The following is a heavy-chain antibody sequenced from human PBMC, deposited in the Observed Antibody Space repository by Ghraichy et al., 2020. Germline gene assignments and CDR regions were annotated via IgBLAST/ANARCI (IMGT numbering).Heavy chain of an antibody. V-gene: IGHV4-31*03. J-gene: IGHJ2*01. D-gene: IGHD6-13*01. CDR3: AAGSSMLAAAVYWYFDL. CDR2: IYYSGST. CDR1: GGSISSGGYY. Sequence: SETLSLTCTVSGGSISSGGYYWSWIRQHPGKGLEWIGYIYYSGSTYYNPSLKSRVTISVDTSKNQFSLKLSSVTAADTAVYYCAAGSSMLAAAVYWYFDLWGRGTLVTVSS.